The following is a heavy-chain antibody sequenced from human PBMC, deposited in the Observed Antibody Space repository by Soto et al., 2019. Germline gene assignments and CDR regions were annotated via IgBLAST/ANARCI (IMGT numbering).Heavy chain of an antibody. CDR1: GGSFSGYY. CDR3: ARGIRGRFLARFDP. J-gene: IGHJ5*02. V-gene: IGHV4-34*01. D-gene: IGHD3-3*01. CDR2: INHSGST. Sequence: SETLSLTCAVYGGSFSGYYWSWIRQPPGKGPEWIGEINHSGSTNYNPSLKSRVTISVDTSKNQFSLKLSSVTAADTAVYYCARGIRGRFLARFDPWGQGTLVTVSS.